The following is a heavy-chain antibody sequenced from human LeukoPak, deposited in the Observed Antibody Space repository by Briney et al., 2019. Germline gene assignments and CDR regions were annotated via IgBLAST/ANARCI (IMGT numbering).Heavy chain of an antibody. CDR3: ARTGEPDIAARPSYYYYYMDV. J-gene: IGHJ6*03. Sequence: SVKVSCKASGGTFSSYAISLVRQAPGQGLEWMGGIIPIFGTANYAQKFQGRVTITTDESTSTAYMELSSLRSEDTAVYYCARTGEPDIAARPSYYYYYMDVWRKGPTVTVSS. CDR2: IIPIFGTA. V-gene: IGHV1-69*05. CDR1: GGTFSSYA. D-gene: IGHD6-6*01.